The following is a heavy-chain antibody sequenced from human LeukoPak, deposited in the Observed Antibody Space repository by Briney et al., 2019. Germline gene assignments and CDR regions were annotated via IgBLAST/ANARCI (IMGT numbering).Heavy chain of an antibody. J-gene: IGHJ6*02. CDR2: ISYDGSNK. V-gene: IGHV3-30*18. CDR1: GFTFSSYG. Sequence: PGGSLRLSCAASGFTFSSYGMHWVRQAPGKGLGGVAVISYDGSNKYYEDSVKGGFTISRDNSKNTLYLQMNSLRAEDTAVYYCAKDIAIFGGYCSGGSCYGSMVYYYGMDVWGQGTTVTVSS. CDR3: AKDIAIFGGYCSGGSCYGSMVYYYGMDV. D-gene: IGHD2-15*01.